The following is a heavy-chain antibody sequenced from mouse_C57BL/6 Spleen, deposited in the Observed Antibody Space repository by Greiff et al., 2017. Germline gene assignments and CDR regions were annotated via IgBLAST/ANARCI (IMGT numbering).Heavy chain of an antibody. CDR2: IYPGDVDT. Sequence: QVQLQQSGAELVKPGASVKISCKASGYAFSRYWLNWLKQRPGKGLEWIGQIYPGDVDTNYNGKFKGKATLTADKSSSTAYMQLSSLTSEDSAVYFCARYYYGSSSFADWGKGTLVTVAA. CDR1: GYAFSRYW. V-gene: IGHV1-80*01. D-gene: IGHD1-1*01. CDR3: ARYYYGSSSFAD. J-gene: IGHJ3*01.